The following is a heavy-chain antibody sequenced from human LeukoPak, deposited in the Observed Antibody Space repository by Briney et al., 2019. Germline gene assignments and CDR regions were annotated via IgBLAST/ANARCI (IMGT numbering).Heavy chain of an antibody. CDR1: GFTVSSDY. J-gene: IGHJ4*02. CDR3: ARELGYCSSTSCYTFDY. D-gene: IGHD2-2*01. V-gene: IGHV3-30*02. Sequence: PGGSLRLSCAASGFTVSSDYMSWVRQAPGKGLEWVAFIRYDGSNKYYADSVKGRFTISRDNSKNTLYLQMSSLRAEDTAVYYCARELGYCSSTSCYTFDYWGQGTLVTVPS. CDR2: IRYDGSNK.